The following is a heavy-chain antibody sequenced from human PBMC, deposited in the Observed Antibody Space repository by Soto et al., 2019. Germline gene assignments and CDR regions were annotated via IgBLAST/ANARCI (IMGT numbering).Heavy chain of an antibody. J-gene: IGHJ6*02. V-gene: IGHV3-15*01. Sequence: EVQLVESGGGLVKPGGSLILYCAASGFTFSNAWMSWVRQAPGKGLEWVGRIKSKTDGGTTDYAAPVKGRFTISRDDSKNTLYLQMNILKTEDTAVYYCTTEPIVVVPAAIPYYYYGMDVWGQGTTVTVSS. CDR2: IKSKTDGGTT. CDR3: TTEPIVVVPAAIPYYYYGMDV. D-gene: IGHD2-2*02. CDR1: GFTFSNAW.